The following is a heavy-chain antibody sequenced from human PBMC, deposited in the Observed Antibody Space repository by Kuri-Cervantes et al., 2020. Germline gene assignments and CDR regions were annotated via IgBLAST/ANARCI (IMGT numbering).Heavy chain of an antibody. Sequence: SETLSLTCAVYGGSFSDYYWSWIRQPPGKGLEWIGEINHSGSTNYNPSLKSRVTISVDTSKNQFSLKLSSVTAADTAVYYCARAGQEYTHSPRGKRLHYYYMDVWGKGTTVTVSS. J-gene: IGHJ6*03. CDR2: INHSGST. V-gene: IGHV4-34*01. D-gene: IGHD3-10*01. CDR1: GGSFSDYY. CDR3: ARAGQEYTHSPRGKRLHYYYMDV.